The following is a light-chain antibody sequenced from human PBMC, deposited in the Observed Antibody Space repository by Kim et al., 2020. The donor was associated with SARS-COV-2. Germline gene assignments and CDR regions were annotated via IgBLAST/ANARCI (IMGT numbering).Light chain of an antibody. Sequence: QSALTQPASVSGSPGQSITISCTGTSSDVGGYNYVSWYQQHPGKAPKLMIYDVSNRPSGVSNRFSGSKSGNTASLTIFGLQAEDEADYYCTSYKSSSTPRVVFGGGTQLTVL. CDR1: SSDVGGYNY. V-gene: IGLV2-14*03. J-gene: IGLJ2*01. CDR3: TSYKSSSTPRVV. CDR2: DVS.